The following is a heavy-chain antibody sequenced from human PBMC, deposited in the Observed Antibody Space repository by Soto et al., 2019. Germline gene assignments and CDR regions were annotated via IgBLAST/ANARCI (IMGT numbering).Heavy chain of an antibody. D-gene: IGHD6-13*01. CDR1: GYSFTSYC. J-gene: IGHJ6*02. V-gene: IGHV5-10-1*01. CDR3: ARHDVRQQLSGMDV. CDR2: IDPSDSYT. Sequence: GESLKISCKGPGYSFTSYCISWARQMPGKGLEWMGRIDPSDSYTNYSPSFQGHVTISADKSISTAYLQWSSLKASDTAMYYCARHDVRQQLSGMDVWGQGTTVTVS.